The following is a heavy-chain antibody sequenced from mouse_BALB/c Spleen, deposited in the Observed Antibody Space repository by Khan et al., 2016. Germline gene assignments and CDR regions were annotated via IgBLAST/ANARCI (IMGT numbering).Heavy chain of an antibody. CDR2: ISYSGTT. Sequence: EVQLQESGPSLVKPSQTLSLTCSVTGDSITSGYWNWIRKFPRNKFEYMGYISYSGTTYYNPSLKSRISITRDTSKNQFYLQLNSVTADDTATYYCSTYDGYFFDYWGQGTTLTVSS. CDR1: GDSITSGY. V-gene: IGHV3-8*02. J-gene: IGHJ2*01. D-gene: IGHD2-3*01. CDR3: STYDGYFFDY.